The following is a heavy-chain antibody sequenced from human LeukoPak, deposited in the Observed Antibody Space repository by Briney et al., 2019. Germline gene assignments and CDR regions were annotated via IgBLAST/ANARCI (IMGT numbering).Heavy chain of an antibody. CDR1: GFTFSSYSM. Sequence: GSLRLSCAASGFTFSSYSMNWVCQPPGKGLEWIGEIFHSGNTNYNPPLKSRVTISVDKSKNQFSLRLSSVTAADTAVYYCAREWAGTDYWGQGTLVTVSS. D-gene: IGHD1-1*01. J-gene: IGHJ4*02. CDR2: IFHSGNT. CDR3: AREWAGTDY. V-gene: IGHV4-4*02.